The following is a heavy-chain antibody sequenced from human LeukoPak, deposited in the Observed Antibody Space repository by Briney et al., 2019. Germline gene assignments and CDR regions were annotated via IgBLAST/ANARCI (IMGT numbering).Heavy chain of an antibody. D-gene: IGHD3-16*02. CDR3: ARGGRNNYAWGNYRFVFDY. V-gene: IGHV4-61*02. J-gene: IGHJ4*02. CDR1: GGSISSGSYY. Sequence: SETLSLTCTVSGGSISSGSYYWSWIRQPAGKGLEWIGRIYTSGSTNYNPSLKSRVTISVDTSKNQFSLKLNSVTAADTAVYYCARGGRNNYAWGNYRFVFDYWGQGTLVTVSS. CDR2: IYTSGST.